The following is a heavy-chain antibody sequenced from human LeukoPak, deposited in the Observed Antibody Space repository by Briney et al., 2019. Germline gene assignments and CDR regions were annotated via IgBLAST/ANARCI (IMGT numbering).Heavy chain of an antibody. CDR3: ARCPTGAGDYFDY. CDR2: INAGNGNT. D-gene: IGHD7-27*01. J-gene: IGHJ4*02. Sequence: ASVKVSCKASGYTFTSYAMHGVRQAPGQRLEWMGWINAGNGNTKYSQKFQGRVTITRDTSASTAYMELSSLRSEDTAVYYCARCPTGAGDYFDYWGQGTLVTVSS. V-gene: IGHV1-3*01. CDR1: GYTFTSYA.